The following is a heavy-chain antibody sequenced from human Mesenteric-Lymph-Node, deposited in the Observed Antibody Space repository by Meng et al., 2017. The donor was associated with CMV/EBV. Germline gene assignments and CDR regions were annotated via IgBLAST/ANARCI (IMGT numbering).Heavy chain of an antibody. CDR2: IYSGGNR. D-gene: IGHD4/OR15-4a*01. CDR3: ARDPEGDCGAECAALDY. CDR1: GFSVGANY. V-gene: IGHV3-66*02. Sequence: GGSLRLSSAGSGFSVGANYMTWVRQAPGKGLEWVSIIYSGGNRYYRDSVKGRFTISRDSSKNIVYLQMNSLRAEDTAVYYCARDPEGDCGAECAALDYWGQGTPVTVSS. J-gene: IGHJ4*02.